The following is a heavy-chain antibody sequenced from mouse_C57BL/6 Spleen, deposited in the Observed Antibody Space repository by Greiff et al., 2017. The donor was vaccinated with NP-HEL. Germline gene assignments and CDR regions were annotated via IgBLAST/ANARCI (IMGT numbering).Heavy chain of an antibody. J-gene: IGHJ2*01. CDR1: GYAFSSYW. CDR2: IYSGDGDT. V-gene: IGHV1-80*01. D-gene: IGHD3-2*02. Sequence: VQLQQSGAELVKPGASVKISCKASGYAFSSYWMNWVKQRPGKGLEWIGQIYSGDGDTNYNGKFKGKATLTADKSSSTAYMQLSSLTSEDSAVYFCARGGQLRPRYFDYWGQGTTLTVSS. CDR3: ARGGQLRPRYFDY.